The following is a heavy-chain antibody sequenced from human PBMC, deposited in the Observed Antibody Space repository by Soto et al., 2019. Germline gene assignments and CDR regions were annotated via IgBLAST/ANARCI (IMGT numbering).Heavy chain of an antibody. Sequence: HVQLVQSGGELKKPGASVKVSCNTSGYTFNTYFITWVRQAPGQGLEWMGWISPHNGNTNYAEKFQGRVTMTTDTLTKTAYMEMRNLRFDDTAVYYCARDTSNSFDYWGQGTLVTVSS. CDR3: ARDTSNSFDY. D-gene: IGHD2-2*01. J-gene: IGHJ4*02. V-gene: IGHV1-18*01. CDR2: ISPHNGNT. CDR1: GYTFNTYF.